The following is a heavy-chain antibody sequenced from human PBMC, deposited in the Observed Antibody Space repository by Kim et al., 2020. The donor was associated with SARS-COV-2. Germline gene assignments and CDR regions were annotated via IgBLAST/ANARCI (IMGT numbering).Heavy chain of an antibody. Sequence: SYAQKFQGRVTMTRDTSTSTVYMELSSLRSEDTAVYYCARESARGYPFDYWGQGTLVTVSS. V-gene: IGHV1-46*01. CDR3: ARESARGYPFDY. J-gene: IGHJ4*02. D-gene: IGHD3-3*01.